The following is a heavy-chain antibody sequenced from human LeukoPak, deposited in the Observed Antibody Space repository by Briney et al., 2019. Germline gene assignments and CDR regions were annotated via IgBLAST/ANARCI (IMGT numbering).Heavy chain of an antibody. CDR3: ARGVVVLHWRDAFDI. CDR2: IWYDGSDK. Sequence: TGGSLRLSCAASGFTFSSYGMHWVRQAPGKGLEWVVVIWYDGSDKYYADSVKGRFTISRDNSKNTLYLQMNSLRAEDTAVYYCARGVVVLHWRDAFDIWGQGTMVTVSS. D-gene: IGHD2-21*01. J-gene: IGHJ3*02. V-gene: IGHV3-33*01. CDR1: GFTFSSYG.